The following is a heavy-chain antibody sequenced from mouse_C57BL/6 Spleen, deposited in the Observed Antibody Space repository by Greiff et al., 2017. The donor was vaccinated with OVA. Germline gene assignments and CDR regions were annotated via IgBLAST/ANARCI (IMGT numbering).Heavy chain of an antibody. CDR1: GYAFTNYL. D-gene: IGHD1-1*01. V-gene: IGHV1-54*01. J-gene: IGHJ4*01. Sequence: QVQLQQSGAELVRPGTSVKVSCKASGYAFTNYLIEWVKQRPGQGLEWIGVINPGSGGTNYNEKFKGKATLTADKSSSTAYMQLSSLTSEDSAVYFCARSITTVVAGDAMDYWGQGTSVTVSA. CDR2: INPGSGGT. CDR3: ARSITTVVAGDAMDY.